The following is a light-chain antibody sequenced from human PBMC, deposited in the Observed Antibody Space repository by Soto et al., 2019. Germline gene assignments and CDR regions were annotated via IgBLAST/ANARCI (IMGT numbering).Light chain of an antibody. J-gene: IGKJ5*01. V-gene: IGKV3-20*01. CDR1: QSISSSY. CDR2: GAS. Sequence: EIVLTQSRGTLSLSPGERAALSCTSSQSISSSYLAWYQQKPGQAPRLLIYGASTRATGIPDRFSGSGSGTDFTLTITPLEPEDFAVYFCQQYETSPITFGQGTRLEIK. CDR3: QQYETSPIT.